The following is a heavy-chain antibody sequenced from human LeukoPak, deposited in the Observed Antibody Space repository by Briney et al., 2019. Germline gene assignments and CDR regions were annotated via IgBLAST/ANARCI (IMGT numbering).Heavy chain of an antibody. J-gene: IGHJ3*02. Sequence: GGSLRLSCAASGLSFSSNAMHWVRQAPGKGLEWVAVISYDGTEKYYGDSVKGRFTISRDNSKNTLYLQMNSLRAEDTAVYYCARGGYYDSSSAFDIWGQGTMVTVSS. CDR2: ISYDGTEK. D-gene: IGHD3-22*01. CDR1: GLSFSSNA. CDR3: ARGGYYDSSSAFDI. V-gene: IGHV3-30-3*01.